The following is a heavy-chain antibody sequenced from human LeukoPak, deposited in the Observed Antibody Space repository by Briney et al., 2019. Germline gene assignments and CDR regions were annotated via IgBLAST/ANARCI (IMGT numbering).Heavy chain of an antibody. J-gene: IGHJ4*02. CDR1: GFSLTTYG. CDR3: ARDGGSGIDY. V-gene: IGHV3-33*01. Sequence: PGRSLRLSCAASGFSLTTYGTHWLRQAPGKGLEWVAVIWHDGSRKFYGDSVKGRFTVSRDTFENTMYLQMNSLRVEDTAVYYCARDGGSGIDYWGQGTLVTVSS. CDR2: IWHDGSRK. D-gene: IGHD3-10*01.